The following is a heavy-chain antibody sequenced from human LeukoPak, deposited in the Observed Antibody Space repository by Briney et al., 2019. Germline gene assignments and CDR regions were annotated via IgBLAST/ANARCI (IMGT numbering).Heavy chain of an antibody. V-gene: IGHV1-2*02. CDR1: GYTFTGYY. D-gene: IGHD7-27*01. Sequence: GASVTVSCKASGYTFTGYYMHWVRQAPGQGLEWMGWINPNSGGTNYAQKFQGRVTMTRDTSISTAYMELSRLRSDDTAVYYCAREVVELGALDYWGQGTLVTVSS. J-gene: IGHJ4*02. CDR3: AREVVELGALDY. CDR2: INPNSGGT.